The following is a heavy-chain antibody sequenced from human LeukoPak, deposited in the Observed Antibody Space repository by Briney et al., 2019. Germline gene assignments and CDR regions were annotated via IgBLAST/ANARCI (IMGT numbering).Heavy chain of an antibody. V-gene: IGHV3-21*01. D-gene: IGHD2-15*01. Sequence: GGSLRLSCAASGFTFSSYSMNWVRQAPGKGLEGVSSISSSSSYINYAASENGRFTISRDNAKNSLYLQMNSMRAEDTAVYYCARKWEGYCSGGSCYRGGYFDYWGQGTLVTVSS. CDR3: ARKWEGYCSGGSCYRGGYFDY. CDR2: ISSSSSYI. J-gene: IGHJ4*02. CDR1: GFTFSSYS.